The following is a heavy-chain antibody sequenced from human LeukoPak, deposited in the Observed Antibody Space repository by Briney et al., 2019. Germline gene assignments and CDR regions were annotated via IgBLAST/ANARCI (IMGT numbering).Heavy chain of an antibody. V-gene: IGHV4-4*07. Sequence: SETLSVTCTVSGGSISSYYWSWIRQPAGKGLEWIGRIHTSGSTNYNPSLKSRVTMSVDTSKNQSSLKLSSVTAADTAVYYCARRGTRKQWPVSTKGSHWFDPWGQGTLVTVSS. CDR3: ARRGTRKQWPVSTKGSHWFDP. CDR2: IHTSGST. J-gene: IGHJ5*02. CDR1: GGSISSYY. D-gene: IGHD6-19*01.